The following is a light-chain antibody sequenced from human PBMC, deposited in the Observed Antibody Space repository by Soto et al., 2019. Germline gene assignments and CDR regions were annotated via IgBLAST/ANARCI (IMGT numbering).Light chain of an antibody. CDR2: EGN. CDR1: SSDVGSYNL. CDR3: CSYAGRSTLV. J-gene: IGLJ2*01. V-gene: IGLV2-23*01. Sequence: QSTRAQPASVSGSPGQSITISCTGTSSDVGSYNLVSWYQQHPGKAPKLMIYEGNKRPSGVSNRFSGSKSGNTASLTISGLQAEDEADYYCCSYAGRSTLVFGGGTKVTVL.